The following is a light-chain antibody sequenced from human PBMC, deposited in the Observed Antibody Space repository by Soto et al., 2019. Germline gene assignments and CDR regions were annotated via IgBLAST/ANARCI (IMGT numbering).Light chain of an antibody. V-gene: IGLV1-44*01. CDR3: ASCEDRLNGWV. CDR2: SDD. J-gene: IGLJ3*02. CDR1: SSNVGSNT. Sequence: QSVRTQPPSSSGTNGQRVTISCSGSSSNVGSNTVSWYQQLPGTAPKVLIYSDDQRPSGVPDRFSGSRSGSSASLAISGLQSGDEADYYCASCEDRLNGWVIGGGTKVTVL.